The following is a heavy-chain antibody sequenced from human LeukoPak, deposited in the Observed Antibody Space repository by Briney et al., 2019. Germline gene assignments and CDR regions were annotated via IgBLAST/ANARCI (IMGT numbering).Heavy chain of an antibody. J-gene: IGHJ6*03. CDR3: ARYYDILTGEVYYYYMDV. Sequence: ASVKVSCKASRYTFTGYYMHWVRQAPGQGLEWMGRINPNSGGTNYAQKFQGRVTMTRDTSISTAYMELSRLRSDDTAVYYCARYYDILTGEVYYYYMDVWGKGTTVTVSS. CDR1: RYTFTGYY. V-gene: IGHV1-2*06. D-gene: IGHD3-9*01. CDR2: INPNSGGT.